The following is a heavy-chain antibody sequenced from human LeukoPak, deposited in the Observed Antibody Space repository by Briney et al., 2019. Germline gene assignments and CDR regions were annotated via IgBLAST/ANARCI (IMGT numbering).Heavy chain of an antibody. V-gene: IGHV3-23*01. CDR2: IGTKMTDT. J-gene: IGHJ4*02. D-gene: IGHD1-1*01. CDR1: GFSFGTHG. CDR3: ARHTTTFAD. Sequence: GGSLRLSCATSGFSFGTHGMSWVRQAPGEGLQWVSSIGTKMTDTNYADSVRGRFTISRDNSKNTLYLQMDSLRAEDTATYYCARHTTTFADWGQGALVIVSS.